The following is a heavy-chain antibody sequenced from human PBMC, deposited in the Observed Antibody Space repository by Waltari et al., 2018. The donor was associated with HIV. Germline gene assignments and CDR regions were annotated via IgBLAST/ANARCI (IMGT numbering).Heavy chain of an antibody. CDR3: AREGDCFSNRCSGGLMSY. J-gene: IGHJ4*02. Sequence: QVQLVESGGGVVQHGGSLNLSCAASGFTFRNYALHWARQAPGKGLEVVCLITVDGDKKKYADSVRGRFTVSRDNSNNTLYLQMNSLRPGVTALYYCAREGDCFSNRCSGGLMSYWGQGTLVSVSS. D-gene: IGHD2-2*01. CDR2: ITVDGDKK. V-gene: IGHV3-30-3*01. CDR1: GFTFRNYA.